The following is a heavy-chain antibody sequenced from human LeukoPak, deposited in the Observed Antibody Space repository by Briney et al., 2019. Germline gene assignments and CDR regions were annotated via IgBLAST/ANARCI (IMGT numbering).Heavy chain of an antibody. D-gene: IGHD6-6*01. J-gene: IGHJ5*02. V-gene: IGHV4-61*08. CDR1: GGSISSGGYY. CDR3: ARAEYSSSSGPIWFDP. Sequence: SQTLSLTCTVSGGSISSGGYYWSWIRQHPGKGLEWIGYIYYSGSTNYNPSLKSRVTISVDTSKNQFSLKLSSVTAADTAVYYCARAEYSSSSGPIWFDPWGQGTLVTVSS. CDR2: IYYSGST.